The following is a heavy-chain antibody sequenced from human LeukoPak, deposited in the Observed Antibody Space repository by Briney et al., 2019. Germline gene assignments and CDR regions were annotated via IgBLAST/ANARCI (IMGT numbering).Heavy chain of an antibody. CDR1: GGSISSYY. Sequence: SETLSLTCTVPGGSISSYYWSWIRQPPGKGLEWIGYIYYSGSTNYNPSLKSRVTISVDTSKNQFSLKLSSVTAADTAVYYCARNRRLPTFDYWGQGTLVTVSS. CDR2: IYYSGST. CDR3: ARNRRLPTFDY. D-gene: IGHD3-16*02. V-gene: IGHV4-59*01. J-gene: IGHJ4*02.